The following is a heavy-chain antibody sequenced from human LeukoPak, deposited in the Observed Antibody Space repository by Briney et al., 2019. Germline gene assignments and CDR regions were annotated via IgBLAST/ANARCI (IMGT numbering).Heavy chain of an antibody. CDR2: ISLSGVT. D-gene: IGHD1-26*01. CDR3: SRESGAFSPFGY. CDR1: GGSISSTNW. J-gene: IGHJ4*02. Sequence: EPSETLSLTCGVSGGSISSTNWWSWVRQPPGQGLEWIGEISLSGVTNYNPSLKSRVTMSLDRSKNHLSLTLTSVTAADTAVYYCSRESGAFSPFGYWGQGTLVTVSS. V-gene: IGHV4-4*02.